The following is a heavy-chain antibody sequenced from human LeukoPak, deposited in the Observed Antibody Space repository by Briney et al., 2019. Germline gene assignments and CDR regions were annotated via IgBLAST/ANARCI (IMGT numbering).Heavy chain of an antibody. J-gene: IGHJ5*02. Sequence: ASVKVSCKASGYTFTSYGISWVRQAPGQGLEWMGWISAYNGNTNYAQKLQGRVTMTTDTSTSTAYMELRSLRSDDTAVYYCAKAYCGGDCHSNWFDPWGQGTLVTVSS. V-gene: IGHV1-18*01. CDR2: ISAYNGNT. D-gene: IGHD2-21*02. CDR1: GYTFTSYG. CDR3: AKAYCGGDCHSNWFDP.